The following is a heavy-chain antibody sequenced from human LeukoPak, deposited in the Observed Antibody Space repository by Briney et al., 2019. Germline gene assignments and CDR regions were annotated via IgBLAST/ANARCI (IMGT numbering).Heavy chain of an antibody. J-gene: IGHJ4*02. CDR3: AKGLLCPPNTFDY. CDR1: GLTFISYA. Sequence: PGASLRLSCGAAGLTFISYAMRWVRQAPGKGLEGVSAIIGSGGSTYYAESVKGRLTISRNNSKNKLFLQMNSLRAEDTAVYYCAKGLLCPPNTFDYWGQGTLVTVSS. V-gene: IGHV3-23*01. CDR2: IIGSGGST. D-gene: IGHD2-2*01.